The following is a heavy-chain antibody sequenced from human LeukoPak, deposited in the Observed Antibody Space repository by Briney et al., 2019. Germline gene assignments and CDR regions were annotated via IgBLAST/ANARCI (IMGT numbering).Heavy chain of an antibody. D-gene: IGHD5-12*01. J-gene: IGHJ4*02. Sequence: PGGSLRLSCAASGFTFSSYGMHWVRQAPGKGLEWVAVISYDGSNKYYADSVKGRFTISRDNSKNTLYLQMNSLRAEDTAVYYCASPGEPGYSGYDSYFDYWGQGTLVTVSS. CDR2: ISYDGSNK. V-gene: IGHV3-30*03. CDR1: GFTFSSYG. CDR3: ASPGEPGYSGYDSYFDY.